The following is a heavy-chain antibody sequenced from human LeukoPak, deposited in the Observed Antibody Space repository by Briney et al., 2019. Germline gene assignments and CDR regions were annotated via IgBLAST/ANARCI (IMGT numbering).Heavy chain of an antibody. Sequence: SETLSLTCTVSAGSINSDDYYWSWVRQPAGKGLEWIGRIYSPGTNYNYNPSLKSRVTISIDTSKNQFSLKLTSVTAGDTAVYYCARGIGTSYESSRDAFDIWGQGTMVTVSS. V-gene: IGHV4-61*02. J-gene: IGHJ3*02. CDR2: IYSPGTN. CDR3: ARGIGTSYESSRDAFDI. D-gene: IGHD3-22*01. CDR1: AGSINSDDYY.